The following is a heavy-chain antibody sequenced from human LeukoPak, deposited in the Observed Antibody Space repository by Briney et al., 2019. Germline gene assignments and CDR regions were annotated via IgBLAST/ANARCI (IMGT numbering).Heavy chain of an antibody. D-gene: IGHD6-13*01. J-gene: IGHJ4*02. CDR1: GGSISSGGYY. V-gene: IGHV4-39*01. CDR2: IYHSGST. Sequence: SQTLSLTCTVSGGSISSGGYYWSWIRQHPGRGLEWIGSIYHSGSTYYNPSLKSRVTISVDTSKNQFSLKLSSVTAADTAVYYCARQPYSSSSYYFDYWGQGTLVTVSS. CDR3: ARQPYSSSSYYFDY.